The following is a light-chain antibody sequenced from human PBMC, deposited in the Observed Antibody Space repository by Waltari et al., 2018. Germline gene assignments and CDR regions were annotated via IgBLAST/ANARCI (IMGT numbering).Light chain of an antibody. V-gene: IGLV1-44*01. CDR1: SSNIGSNP. Sequence: QSVLTQPPSASGTPGLRVPISCSGSSSNIGSNPVNWYQQLPGTAPKLLIYSTNQRPSGVPDRSSGSKSGTSASLAISGLQSEDEADYYCATWDDSLNAAVFGGGTQLSVL. CDR2: STN. J-gene: IGLJ7*01. CDR3: ATWDDSLNAAV.